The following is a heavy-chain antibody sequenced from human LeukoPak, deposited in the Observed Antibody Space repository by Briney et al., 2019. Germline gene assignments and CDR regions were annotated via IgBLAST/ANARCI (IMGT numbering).Heavy chain of an antibody. D-gene: IGHD2-2*01. Sequence: ASVKVSCKASGYTFTGYYMHWVRQAPAQGLEWMGWINPNSGGTNYAQKFQGRVTMTRDTSISTAYMELSRLRSDDTAVYYCARDWGYCSSTSCSAEYFQHWGQGTLVTVSS. CDR2: INPNSGGT. J-gene: IGHJ1*01. V-gene: IGHV1-2*02. CDR1: GYTFTGYY. CDR3: ARDWGYCSSTSCSAEYFQH.